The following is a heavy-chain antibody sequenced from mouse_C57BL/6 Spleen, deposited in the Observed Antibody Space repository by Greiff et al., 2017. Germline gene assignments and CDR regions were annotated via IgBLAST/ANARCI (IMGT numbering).Heavy chain of an antibody. J-gene: IGHJ1*03. Sequence: EVKLVESGPELVKPGASVKISCKASGYSFTGYYMNWVKQSPEKSLEWIGEINPSTGGTTYNQKFKAKATLTVDKSSSTAYMQLKSLTSEDSAVYYCARRGYDGYYGNFDVWGTGTTVTVSS. D-gene: IGHD2-3*01. CDR3: ARRGYDGYYGNFDV. CDR1: GYSFTGYY. CDR2: INPSTGGT. V-gene: IGHV1-42*01.